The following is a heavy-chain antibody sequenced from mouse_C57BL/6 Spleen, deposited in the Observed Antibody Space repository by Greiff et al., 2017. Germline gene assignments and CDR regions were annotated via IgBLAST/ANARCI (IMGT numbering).Heavy chain of an antibody. CDR3: ARPYGSSCWFDY. CDR1: GYTFTSYW. V-gene: IGHV1-52*01. Sequence: VQLQQPGAELVRPGSSVKLSCKASGYTFTSYWMHWVKQRPIQGLEWIGNIDPSDSETHYNQKFKDKATLTVDKSSSTAYMQLSSLTSEDSAVYYCARPYGSSCWFDYWGQGTLVTVSA. D-gene: IGHD1-1*01. CDR2: IDPSDSET. J-gene: IGHJ3*01.